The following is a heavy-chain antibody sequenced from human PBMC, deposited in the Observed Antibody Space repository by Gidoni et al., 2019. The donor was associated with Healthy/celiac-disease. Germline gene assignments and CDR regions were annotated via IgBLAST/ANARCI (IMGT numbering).Heavy chain of an antibody. V-gene: IGHV3-21*01. D-gene: IGHD1-26*01. Sequence: EVQLVESGGGLVKPGGSLRLSCAASGFTFSSYSMNWVRQAPGKGLEWVSSISSSSSYIYYADSVKGRFTISRDNAKNSLYLQMNSLRAEDTAVYYCARDLGIVGAFYYYGMDVWGQGTTVTVSS. CDR1: GFTFSSYS. CDR2: ISSSSSYI. CDR3: ARDLGIVGAFYYYGMDV. J-gene: IGHJ6*02.